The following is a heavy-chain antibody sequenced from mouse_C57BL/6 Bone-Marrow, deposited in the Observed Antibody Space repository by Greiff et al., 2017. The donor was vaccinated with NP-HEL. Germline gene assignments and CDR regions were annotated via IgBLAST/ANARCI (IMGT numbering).Heavy chain of an antibody. Sequence: EVKVVESGGGLVQPGGSLKLSCAASGFTFSDYYMYWVRQTPEKRLEWVAYISNGGGSTYYPDTVKGRFTISRDNAKNTLYLQMSRLKSEDTAMYYCARQGGYGNPAWFAYWGQGTLVTVSA. V-gene: IGHV5-12*01. D-gene: IGHD2-10*02. CDR3: ARQGGYGNPAWFAY. CDR1: GFTFSDYY. CDR2: ISNGGGST. J-gene: IGHJ3*01.